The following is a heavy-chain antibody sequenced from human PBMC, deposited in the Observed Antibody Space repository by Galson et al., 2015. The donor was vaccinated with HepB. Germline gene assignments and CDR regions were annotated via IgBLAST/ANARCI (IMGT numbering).Heavy chain of an antibody. Sequence: SLRLSCAVSGFTFSNHAMHWVRQTPGKGLEWVAIILHDGGGIRYADSVKGRFTISRDNSKNTLSPQMDSLRVEDTALYYCAKDLSGSWTYDYWGQGTLVTVSS. CDR2: ILHDGGGI. V-gene: IGHV3-30*02. D-gene: IGHD3/OR15-3a*01. CDR3: AKDLSGSWTYDY. J-gene: IGHJ4*02. CDR1: GFTFSNHA.